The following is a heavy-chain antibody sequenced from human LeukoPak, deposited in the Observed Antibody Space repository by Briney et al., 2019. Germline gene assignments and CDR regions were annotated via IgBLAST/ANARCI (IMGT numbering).Heavy chain of an antibody. Sequence: PGESLKISCKASGYSFTSHWIGWVRQMPGKGLEWMAIIYPDDSDTRYSPAFEGQVTISADKSLNTAYLQWSSLKASYTAMYYCARHSPRVTTHLEKYWHYYYMDVWGKGTTVTVSS. D-gene: IGHD4-11*01. J-gene: IGHJ6*03. CDR1: GYSFTSHW. CDR2: IYPDDSDT. CDR3: ARHSPRVTTHLEKYWHYYYMDV. V-gene: IGHV5-51*01.